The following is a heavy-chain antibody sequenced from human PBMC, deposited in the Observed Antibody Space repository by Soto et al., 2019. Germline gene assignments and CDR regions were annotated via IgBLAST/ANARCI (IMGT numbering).Heavy chain of an antibody. J-gene: IGHJ4*02. V-gene: IGHV3-66*01. CDR1: GFSVSNNY. Sequence: GGSLRLSCAASGFSVSNNYMSWVRQAPGKGPEWLSLVYGGDSTYYADSVKGRFTISRDNSKNTLYLQMNSLRAEDTAVYYCARDQDHWGQGTLVTVSS. CDR3: ARDQDH. CDR2: VYGGDST.